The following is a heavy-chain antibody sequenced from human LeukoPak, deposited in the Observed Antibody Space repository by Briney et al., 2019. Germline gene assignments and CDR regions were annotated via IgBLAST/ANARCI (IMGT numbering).Heavy chain of an antibody. CDR2: IFYSGST. CDR1: GGSISSSSYY. J-gene: IGHJ4*02. V-gene: IGHV4-39*01. Sequence: SETLSLTCTVSGGSISSSSYYWGWIRQPPGKGLEWIGSIFYSGSTSYNPSLKSRVTLSVDTSKNHFSLKLSSVTAADTAVYYCAASHSSSWPFDYWGQGTLVTVSS. CDR3: AASHSSSWPFDY. D-gene: IGHD6-13*01.